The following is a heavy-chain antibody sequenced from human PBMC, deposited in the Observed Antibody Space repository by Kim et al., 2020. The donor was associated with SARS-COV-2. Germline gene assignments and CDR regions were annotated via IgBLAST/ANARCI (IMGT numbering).Heavy chain of an antibody. CDR3: AKERVGATTSGYYYYGMDV. D-gene: IGHD1-26*01. J-gene: IGHJ6*02. Sequence: GGSLGLSCAASGFTFSSYAMHWVRQAPGKGLEWVAVIWYDGSNKYYADSVKGRFTISRDNSKNTLYLQMNSLRAEDTAVYYCAKERVGATTSGYYYYGMDVWGQGTTVTVSS. V-gene: IGHV3-33*06. CDR1: GFTFSSYA. CDR2: IWYDGSNK.